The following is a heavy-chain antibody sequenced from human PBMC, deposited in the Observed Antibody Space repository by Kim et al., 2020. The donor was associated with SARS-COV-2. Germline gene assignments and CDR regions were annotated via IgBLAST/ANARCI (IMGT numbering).Heavy chain of an antibody. Sequence: RFTISRDNAKNSLYLQMNSLRAEDTAVYYCAREERKVRFLECLFGIHFDYWGQGTLVTVSS. CDR3: AREERKVRFLECLFGIHFDY. J-gene: IGHJ4*02. D-gene: IGHD3-3*01. V-gene: IGHV3-11*05.